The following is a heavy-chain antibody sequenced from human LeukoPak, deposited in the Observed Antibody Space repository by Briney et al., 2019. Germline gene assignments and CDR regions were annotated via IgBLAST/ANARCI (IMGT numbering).Heavy chain of an antibody. CDR1: GYTFTDYY. CDR2: LKPDSGGA. V-gene: IGHV1-2*02. Sequence: GSVKFSCKTSGYTFTDYYIHWGRQAPGQGGGGRGWLKPDSGGAKYTQKFQGRVTMTRDTSISTAYMEFSSLKTDDTAMYYCARASVTTLGYWGQGTLVTVSS. CDR3: ARASVTTLGY. D-gene: IGHD4-17*01. J-gene: IGHJ4*02.